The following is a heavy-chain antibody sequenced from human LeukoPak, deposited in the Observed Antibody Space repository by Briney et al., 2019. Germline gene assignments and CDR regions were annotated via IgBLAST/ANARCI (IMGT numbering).Heavy chain of an antibody. V-gene: IGHV3-74*01. J-gene: IGHJ5*02. CDR2: INSDGSTT. Sequence: QAGGSLRLSCAAAGFTFRSYSMHWVRQAPGKGLVWVSRINSDGSTTSYADSVKGRFTISRDNAKNTLYLQMNSLRGEDTAVYYCTRSDWFDPWGQGTLVTVSS. CDR1: GFTFRSYS. CDR3: TRSDWFDP.